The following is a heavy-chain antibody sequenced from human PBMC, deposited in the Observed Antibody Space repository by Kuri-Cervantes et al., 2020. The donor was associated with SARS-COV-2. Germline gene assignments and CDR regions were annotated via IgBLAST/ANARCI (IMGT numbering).Heavy chain of an antibody. CDR3: ARRYYYDSSGYGSNYNWFDP. D-gene: IGHD3-22*01. V-gene: IGHV4-39*01. CDR1: GGSISSYY. Sequence: SETLSLTCTVSGGSISSYYWGWIRQPPGKGLEWIGSIYYSGSTYYNPSLKSRVTISVDTSKNQFSLKLSSVTAADTAVYYCARRYYYDSSGYGSNYNWFDPWGQGTLVTVSS. J-gene: IGHJ5*02. CDR2: IYYSGST.